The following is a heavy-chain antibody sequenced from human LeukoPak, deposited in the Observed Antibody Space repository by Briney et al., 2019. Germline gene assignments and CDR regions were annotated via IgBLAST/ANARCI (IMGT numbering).Heavy chain of an antibody. Sequence: SETLSLTCTVSGGSISSYYWSWIRQPPGKGLEWIGYIYYSGSTNYNPSLKSRVTISVDTSKNQFPLKLSSVTAADTAVYYCARHGGMTTSTNWFDPWGQGTLVTVSS. CDR1: GGSISSYY. CDR3: ARHGGMTTSTNWFDP. D-gene: IGHD4-11*01. J-gene: IGHJ5*02. V-gene: IGHV4-59*08. CDR2: IYYSGST.